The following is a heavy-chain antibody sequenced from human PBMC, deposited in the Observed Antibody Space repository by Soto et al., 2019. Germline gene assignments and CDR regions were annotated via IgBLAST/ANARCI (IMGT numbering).Heavy chain of an antibody. J-gene: IGHJ6*02. Sequence: PSETLSLTCTVFGGSISSGGYYWSWIRQHPGKGLEWIGYIYYSGSTYYNPSLKSRVTISVDTSKNQFSLKLSSVTAADTAVYYCAREVWRAPKDYYYYGRDVWGQGTTVPVS. CDR2: IYYSGST. D-gene: IGHD3-3*01. CDR3: AREVWRAPKDYYYYGRDV. CDR1: GGSISSGGYY. V-gene: IGHV4-31*03.